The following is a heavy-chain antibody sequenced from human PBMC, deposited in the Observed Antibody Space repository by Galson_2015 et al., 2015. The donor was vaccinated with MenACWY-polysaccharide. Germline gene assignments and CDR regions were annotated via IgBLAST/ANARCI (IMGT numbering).Heavy chain of an antibody. CDR2: IYYSEST. CDR3: ARGAVADKISRFDP. J-gene: IGHJ5*02. Sequence: SEPLSLTCTVSGGSMSSSYWSWIRQPPGKGLEWIGYIYYSESTNYNPSLKSRVTISVDRSKNQFSLKLNSVTAADTAVYYCARGAVADKISRFDPWGQGTLVTVSS. V-gene: IGHV4-59*01. D-gene: IGHD6-19*01. CDR1: GGSMSSSY.